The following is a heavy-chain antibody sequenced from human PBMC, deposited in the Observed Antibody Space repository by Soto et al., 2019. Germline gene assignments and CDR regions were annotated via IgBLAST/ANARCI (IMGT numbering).Heavy chain of an antibody. CDR1: GFTFSDYY. J-gene: IGHJ3*02. CDR3: ARVQGYGDYWAFDI. V-gene: IGHV3-11*01. D-gene: IGHD4-17*01. CDR2: ISSGGVTI. Sequence: QVHLVESGGGLVKPGGSLRLSCAASGFTFSDYYMNWIRQAPGKGLECISYISSGGVTIFYADSVKGRFTISRDNAKKSLYLQMNSLRAEDSAVYYCARVQGYGDYWAFDIWGQGTMVTVSS.